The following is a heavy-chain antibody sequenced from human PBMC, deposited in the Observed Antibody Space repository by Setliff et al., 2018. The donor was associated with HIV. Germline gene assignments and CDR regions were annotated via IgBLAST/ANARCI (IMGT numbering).Heavy chain of an antibody. CDR1: GGSLSGYY. CDR2: IIHSGST. V-gene: IGHV4-34*12. J-gene: IGHJ4*02. Sequence: SETLSLTCAVYGGSLSGYYWSWIRQPPGKGLEWIGEIIHSGSTNYNPSLKSRVTISVDTSKNQFSLKLSSVTAADTAVYYCARRSGWSLDYWGQGTLVTVSS. CDR3: ARRSGWSLDY. D-gene: IGHD6-19*01.